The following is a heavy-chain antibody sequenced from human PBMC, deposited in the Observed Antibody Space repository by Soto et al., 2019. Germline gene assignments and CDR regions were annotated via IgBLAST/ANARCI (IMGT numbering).Heavy chain of an antibody. D-gene: IGHD1-1*01. Sequence: SETLSLTCTVSGGSISSYYWSWIRQPPGKGLEWIGYIYYSGSTNYNPSLKSRVTISVDTSKNQFSLKLSSVTAADTAVYYCARRTRMEHFDYWGQGTLVTVSS. CDR1: GGSISSYY. V-gene: IGHV4-59*08. J-gene: IGHJ4*02. CDR3: ARRTRMEHFDY. CDR2: IYYSGST.